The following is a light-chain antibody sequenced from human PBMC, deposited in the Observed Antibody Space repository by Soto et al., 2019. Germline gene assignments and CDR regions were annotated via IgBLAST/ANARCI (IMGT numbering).Light chain of an antibody. CDR3: SSYTSSSTYV. J-gene: IGLJ1*01. V-gene: IGLV2-14*02. CDR1: PSDVGTYNL. Sequence: QSVLGQPASVSGSPGQSITISCTGTPSDVGTYNLVSWYQQYPGEAPKLIIYEVSRRPSGVSNRFSGSKSGTTASLTISGLQAEDEADYYCSSYTSSSTYVFGTGTKVTVL. CDR2: EVS.